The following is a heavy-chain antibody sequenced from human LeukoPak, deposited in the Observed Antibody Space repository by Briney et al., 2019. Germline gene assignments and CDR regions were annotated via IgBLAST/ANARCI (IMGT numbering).Heavy chain of an antibody. J-gene: IGHJ4*02. V-gene: IGHV4-30-2*01. CDR3: VAGVRGVLLFDY. CDR2: IYHSGST. CDR1: GGSISSGGYS. Sequence: SQTLSLTCAVSGGSISSGGYSWSWIRQPPGKDLEWIGYIYHSGSTYYNPSLKSRVTISVDRSKNQFSLKLSSVTAADTAVYYCVAGVRGVLLFDYWGQGTLVTVSS. D-gene: IGHD3-10*02.